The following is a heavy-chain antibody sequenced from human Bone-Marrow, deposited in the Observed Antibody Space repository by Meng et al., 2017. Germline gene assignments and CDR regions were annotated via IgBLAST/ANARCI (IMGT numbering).Heavy chain of an antibody. CDR1: GYTFTSYG. D-gene: IGHD6-19*01. V-gene: IGHV1-2*02. J-gene: IGHJ4*02. CDR3: ARVASVAGGDYFDY. CDR2: INPNSGGT. Sequence: ASVKVSCKASGYTFTSYGISWVRQAPGQGLEWMGWINPNSGGTNYAQKFQGRVTMTRDTSISTAYMELSRLRSDDTAVYYCARVASVAGGDYFDYWGQGTLVTVSS.